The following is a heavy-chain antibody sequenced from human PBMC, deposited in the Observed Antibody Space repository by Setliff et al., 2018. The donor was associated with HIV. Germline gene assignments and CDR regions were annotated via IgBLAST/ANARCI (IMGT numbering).Heavy chain of an antibody. Sequence: SETLSLTCTVSGGSISSSSYYWGWIRQPPGKGLEWIGSIYYSGSTYYSPSLQSRVTISIDTSNHHFSLRLRPVTAADTAVYYCTRVNGDSPPHYYMDVWGKGTTVTVSS. CDR3: TRVNGDSPPHYYMDV. V-gene: IGHV4-39*07. D-gene: IGHD4-17*01. CDR2: IYYSGST. CDR1: GGSISSSSYY. J-gene: IGHJ6*03.